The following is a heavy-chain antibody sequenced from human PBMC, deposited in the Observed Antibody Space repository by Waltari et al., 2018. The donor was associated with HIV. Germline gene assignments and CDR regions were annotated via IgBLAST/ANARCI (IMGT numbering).Heavy chain of an antibody. V-gene: IGHV4-34*01. J-gene: IGHJ4*02. D-gene: IGHD6-13*01. CDR2: INHSGST. Sequence: QVQLQQWGAGLLKPSEPLSLTCAVYGGSFSGYYWCWIRPPPAKGLEGIGEINHSGSTNYNPSLKSRVTISVDTSKNQFSLKLSSVTAADTAVYYCARGRRGVAAAALGYFDYWGQGTLVTVSS. CDR3: ARGRRGVAAAALGYFDY. CDR1: GGSFSGYY.